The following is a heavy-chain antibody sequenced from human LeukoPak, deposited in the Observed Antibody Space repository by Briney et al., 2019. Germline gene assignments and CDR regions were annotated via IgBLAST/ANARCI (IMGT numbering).Heavy chain of an antibody. Sequence: GGSLRLSCAASGFTVSSNYMSWVRQAPGKGLEWVSVIYSGGSTYYADSVKGRFTIPRDNSKNTLYLQMNSLRAEDTAVYYCARTVDTGYFDYWGQGTLVTVSS. CDR3: ARTVDTGYFDY. CDR2: IYSGGST. CDR1: GFTVSSNY. J-gene: IGHJ4*02. V-gene: IGHV3-53*01. D-gene: IGHD5-18*01.